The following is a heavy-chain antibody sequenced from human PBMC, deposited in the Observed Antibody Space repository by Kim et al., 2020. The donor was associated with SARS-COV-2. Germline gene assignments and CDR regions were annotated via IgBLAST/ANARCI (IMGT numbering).Heavy chain of an antibody. J-gene: IGHJ4*02. CDR2: IGTGGDT. CDR3: TSRSSWAVDY. D-gene: IGHD3-16*01. Sequence: GGSLRLSCASSGLPFSTYVMAWVRQAPGKGLEWVSTIGTGGDTYYVESVRGRFTISRDNSKSTLSLQMDSLRAEDTALYYCTSRSSWAVDYWGQGSLVTVSS. V-gene: IGHV3-23*01. CDR1: GLPFSTYV.